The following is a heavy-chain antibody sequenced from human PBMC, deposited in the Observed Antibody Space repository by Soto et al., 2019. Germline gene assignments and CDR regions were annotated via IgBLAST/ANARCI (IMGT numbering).Heavy chain of an antibody. J-gene: IGHJ6*03. CDR2: ISAYNGNT. Sequence: ASVKVSCKASGYTFTSNGISWVRQAPGQGLEWMGWISAYNGNTNYAQRLQGRVTMTTDTSTSTAYMELRSLRSDDTAVYYCARDLGYYDILTGAYYYYYMDVWGKGTTVTVSS. CDR3: ARDLGYYDILTGAYYYYYMDV. V-gene: IGHV1-18*01. CDR1: GYTFTSNG. D-gene: IGHD3-9*01.